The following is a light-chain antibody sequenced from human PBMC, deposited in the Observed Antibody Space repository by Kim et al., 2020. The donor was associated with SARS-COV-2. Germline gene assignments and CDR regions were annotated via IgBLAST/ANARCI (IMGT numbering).Light chain of an antibody. V-gene: IGLV1-47*01. Sequence: QSVLSQPPSASGAPGQRVTISCSGGTSNIGNNPIYWYQQVPDKVPRLLIYRGGLRPSGVPDRFIGSTSGSSASLVINGLRSEDEATYYCAAWDDGLSSYLFGPGTKVTVL. CDR3: AAWDDGLSSYL. CDR2: RGG. CDR1: TSNIGNNP. J-gene: IGLJ1*01.